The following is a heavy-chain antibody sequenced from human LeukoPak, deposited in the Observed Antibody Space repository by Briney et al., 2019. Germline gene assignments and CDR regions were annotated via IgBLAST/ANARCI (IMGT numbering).Heavy chain of an antibody. V-gene: IGHV4-59*08. CDR1: GGSISSYY. D-gene: IGHD3-10*01. CDR3: ARGEWPGYLFDF. Sequence: SETLSLTCTVSGGSISSYYWSWIRQPPGKGLEWIGYIYYSGSTNYNPSLKSRVTISVDTSKNQFSLKLSSVTATDTAVYYCARGEWPGYLFDFWGQGTLVTVSS. CDR2: IYYSGST. J-gene: IGHJ4*02.